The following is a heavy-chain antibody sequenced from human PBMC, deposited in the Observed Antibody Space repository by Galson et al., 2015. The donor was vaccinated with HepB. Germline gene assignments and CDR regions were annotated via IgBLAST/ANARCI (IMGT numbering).Heavy chain of an antibody. CDR2: ISGSGGST. Sequence: SLRLSCAASGFTFSSYAMSWVRQAPGKGLEWVSAISGSGGSTYYADSVKGRFTISRDNSKNTLYLQMNSLRAEDTAVYYCATYSYGRHRGTTVVTPYDYWGQGTLVTVSS. J-gene: IGHJ4*02. V-gene: IGHV3-23*01. CDR1: GFTFSSYA. D-gene: IGHD4-23*01. CDR3: ATYSYGRHRGTTVVTPYDY.